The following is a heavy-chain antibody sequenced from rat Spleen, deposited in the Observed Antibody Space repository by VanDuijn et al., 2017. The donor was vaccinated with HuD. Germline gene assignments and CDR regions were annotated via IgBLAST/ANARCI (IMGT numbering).Heavy chain of an antibody. D-gene: IGHD1-9*01. V-gene: IGHV5-29*01. J-gene: IGHJ2*01. CDR2: ISYDGVIT. Sequence: EVQLVESGGGLVQPGRSLKLSCAASGFTLXXYGMXXVRXVPTKGLEWVATISYDGVITYYRDSVKGRFTVSRDNAKTTLYLQMDSLRSEDTATYYCARHEYYGYTSGYWGQGVMVTVSS. CDR3: ARHEYYGYTSGY. CDR1: GFTLXXYG.